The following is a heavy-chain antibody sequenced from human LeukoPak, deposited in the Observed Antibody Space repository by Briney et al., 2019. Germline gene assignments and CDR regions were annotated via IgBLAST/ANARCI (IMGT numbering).Heavy chain of an antibody. J-gene: IGHJ6*02. V-gene: IGHV3-33*08. D-gene: IGHD3-22*01. CDR1: GFTFSSYA. CDR2: IWYDGSNK. CDR3: ARDEVVITVLYYYYGMDV. Sequence: GGSLRLSCAASGFTFSSYAMHWVRQAPGKGLEWVAVIWYDGSNKYYADSVKGRFTISRDNSKNTLYLQMNSLRAEDTAVYYCARDEVVITVLYYYYGMDVWGQGTTVTVSS.